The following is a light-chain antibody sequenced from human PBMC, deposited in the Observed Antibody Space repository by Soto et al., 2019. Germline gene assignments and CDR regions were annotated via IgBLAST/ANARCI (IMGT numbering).Light chain of an antibody. V-gene: IGLV2-14*01. J-gene: IGLJ3*02. CDR1: SSDVGAFNY. CDR2: EVS. CDR3: ASYTSNATRV. Sequence: QSALTQPASVSGSPGQSITISCTGTSSDVGAFNYVSWYQQHPGKAPKVMIYEVSNRPSGVSNRFSGSKSGNTASLTISGLQVEDEADYYCASYTSNATRVFGGGTKLTVL.